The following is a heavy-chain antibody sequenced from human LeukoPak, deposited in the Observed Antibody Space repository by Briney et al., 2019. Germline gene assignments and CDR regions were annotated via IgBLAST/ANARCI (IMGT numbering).Heavy chain of an antibody. V-gene: IGHV3-20*04. CDR3: ARTRIAVAGTNYYYMDV. J-gene: IGHJ6*03. CDR2: INWNGGST. D-gene: IGHD6-19*01. CDR1: GFTFDDYG. Sequence: GGSLRLSCAASGFTFDDYGMSWVRQAPGKGLEWVSGINWNGGSTGYADSVKGRFTISRDNAKNSLYLQMNSLRAEDTALYYCARTRIAVAGTNYYYMDVWGKGTTVTVSS.